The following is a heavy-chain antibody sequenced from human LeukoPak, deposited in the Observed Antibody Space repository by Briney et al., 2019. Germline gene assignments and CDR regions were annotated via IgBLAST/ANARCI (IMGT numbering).Heavy chain of an antibody. CDR2: IWYDGSNK. J-gene: IGHJ5*02. V-gene: IGHV3-33*01. Sequence: GRSLRLSCAASGFTFSSYGMHWVRQAPGKGLEWVAVIWYDGSNKYYADSVKGRFTISRDNSKSTLYLQMNSLRAEDTAVYYCARDGGISRFDPWGQGTLVTVSS. CDR1: GFTFSSYG. D-gene: IGHD6-13*01. CDR3: ARDGGISRFDP.